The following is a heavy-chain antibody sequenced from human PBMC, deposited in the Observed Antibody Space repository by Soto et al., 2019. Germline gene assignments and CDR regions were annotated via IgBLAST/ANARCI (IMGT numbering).Heavy chain of an antibody. D-gene: IGHD4-17*01. J-gene: IGHJ3*02. CDR1: GFMFSTYA. Sequence: PGGSLRLSCAASGFMFSTYAMNWVRQAPGKGLEWVSAINSNGESTYYADSVRGRFSISRDNSINTLYLQMRSLRPEDTAVYYCAHPRGYGVFDAVDIWGRGTMVTVSS. V-gene: IGHV3-23*01. CDR2: INSNGEST. CDR3: AHPRGYGVFDAVDI.